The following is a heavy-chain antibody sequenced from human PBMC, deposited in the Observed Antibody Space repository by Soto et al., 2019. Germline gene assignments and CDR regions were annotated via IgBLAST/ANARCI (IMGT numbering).Heavy chain of an antibody. D-gene: IGHD4-17*01. V-gene: IGHV4-4*02. CDR3: ARVHYGDYDFGH. CDR2: IYHSGST. Sequence: QVQLQELGPGLVKPSGTLSLTCAVSGGSISSSNWWSWVRQPPGKGLEWIGEIYHSGSTNYNPSLKSRVTISVDKSTNQFYLKLSSVTAADAAVYYCARVHYGDYDFGHWGQGTLVTVSS. CDR1: GGSISSSNW. J-gene: IGHJ4*02.